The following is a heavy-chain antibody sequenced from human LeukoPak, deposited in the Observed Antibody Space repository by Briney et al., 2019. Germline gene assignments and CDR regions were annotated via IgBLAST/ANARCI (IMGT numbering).Heavy chain of an antibody. CDR2: INPSGGST. V-gene: IGHV1-46*01. CDR1: GYTFTSYY. Sequence: HGASVKVSCKASGYTFTSYYMHWVRQAPGQGLEWMGIINPSGGSTSYAQKFQGRVTMTRDMSTSTVYMELSSLRSEDTAVYYCARGHGYDSSGYSNDAFDIWGQGTMVTVSS. D-gene: IGHD3-22*01. J-gene: IGHJ3*02. CDR3: ARGHGYDSSGYSNDAFDI.